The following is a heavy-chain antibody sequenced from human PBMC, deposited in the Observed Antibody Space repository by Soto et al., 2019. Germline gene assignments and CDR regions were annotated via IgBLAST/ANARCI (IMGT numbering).Heavy chain of an antibody. V-gene: IGHV2-70*01. CDR3: ARMESSSWKTEPAYYYYGMDV. J-gene: IGHJ6*02. CDR1: GFSLSTSGMC. D-gene: IGHD6-13*01. Sequence: SGPTLVNPTQTLTLTCTFSGFSLSTSGMCVSWIRQPPGKALEWLALIDWDDDKYYSTSLKTRLTISKDTSKNQVVLTMTNMDPVDTATYYCARMESSSWKTEPAYYYYGMDVWGQGTTVTVSS. CDR2: IDWDDDK.